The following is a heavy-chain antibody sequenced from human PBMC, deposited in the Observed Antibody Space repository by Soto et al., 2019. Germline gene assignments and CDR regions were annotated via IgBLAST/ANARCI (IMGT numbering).Heavy chain of an antibody. J-gene: IGHJ3*01. CDR3: ARDSRYCTNSGCSIMRDAFDV. Sequence: SQTLSLTCGVYGGSFTGYYLSCIRQPPGKGLEWIGEINHSGSTNYNPSLKSRVTISRDTSKNQFSLKLSSVTAADTAVYYCARDSRYCTNSGCSIMRDAFDVWAQGTLVTVSS. CDR1: GGSFTGYY. V-gene: IGHV4-34*01. D-gene: IGHD2-8*01. CDR2: INHSGST.